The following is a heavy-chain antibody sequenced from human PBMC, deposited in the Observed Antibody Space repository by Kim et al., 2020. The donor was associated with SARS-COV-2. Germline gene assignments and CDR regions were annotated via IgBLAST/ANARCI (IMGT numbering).Heavy chain of an antibody. V-gene: IGHV4-4*07. CDR1: GGSISSYY. CDR2: IYTSGST. Sequence: SETLSLTCTVSGGSISSYYWSWIRQPAGKGLEWIGRIYTSGSTNYNPSLKSRVTMSVDTSKNQFSLKLSSVTAADTAVYYCAREREWLRYGYYYYMDVWGKGTTVTVSS. D-gene: IGHD5-12*01. J-gene: IGHJ6*03. CDR3: AREREWLRYGYYYYMDV.